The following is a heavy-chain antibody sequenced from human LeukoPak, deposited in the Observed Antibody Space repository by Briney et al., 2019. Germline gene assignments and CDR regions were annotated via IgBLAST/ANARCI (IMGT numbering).Heavy chain of an antibody. Sequence: GGSLRLSRAVSGFSVSNDYINWVRQAPGKGLEWVSVINRGGTTYYADSVKGRFTFSRDNSKNTVYLQMNSLRAEDTAVYFCARCTSCLNSFYFYYMYVWGKGTTVTVSS. D-gene: IGHD2-2*01. J-gene: IGHJ6*03. CDR2: INRGGTT. V-gene: IGHV3-53*01. CDR1: GFSVSNDY. CDR3: ARCTSCLNSFYFYYMYV.